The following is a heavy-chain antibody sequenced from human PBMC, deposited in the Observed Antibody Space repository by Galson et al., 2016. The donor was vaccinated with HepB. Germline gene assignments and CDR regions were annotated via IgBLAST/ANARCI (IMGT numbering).Heavy chain of an antibody. V-gene: IGHV3-48*02. D-gene: IGHD6-25*01. Sequence: SLRLSCAASGFIFSSSDMNWVRQAPGKGLEWVSLIIADGNSVYYADSVKGRFTISRDNAQNSLYLQMNSLRDEDTALYYCVRDSSGWDDVDYWGQGTRVTVSS. CDR1: GFIFSSSD. CDR2: IIADGNSV. CDR3: VRDSSGWDDVDY. J-gene: IGHJ4*02.